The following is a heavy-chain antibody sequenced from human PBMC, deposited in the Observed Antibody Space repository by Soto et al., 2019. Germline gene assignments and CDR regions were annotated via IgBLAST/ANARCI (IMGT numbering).Heavy chain of an antibody. V-gene: IGHV3-30-3*01. D-gene: IGHD1-7*01. J-gene: IGHJ6*02. CDR1: GFTFSSYA. CDR2: ISYDGSNK. Sequence: GGSLRLSCAASGFTFSSYAMHWVRQAPGKGLEWVAVISYDGSNKYYADSVKGRFTISRDNSKNTLYLQMNSLRAEDTAVYYCARFNWNYGYYYYGMDVWGQGTTVTVSS. CDR3: ARFNWNYGYYYYGMDV.